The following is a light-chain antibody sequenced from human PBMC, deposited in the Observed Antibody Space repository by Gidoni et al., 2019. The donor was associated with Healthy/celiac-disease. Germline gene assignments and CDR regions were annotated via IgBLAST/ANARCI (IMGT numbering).Light chain of an antibody. V-gene: IGLV1-44*01. CDR2: SNN. Sequence: QSVLTQPPSASGPPGQRVTISCSGSSSNIGSNTVNWYQQLPGTAPKLLIYSNNQRPPGVPDRFSGSKSGTSASLAISGLQSEDEDDYYCAAWDDSLNGSYVFGTGTKVTVL. J-gene: IGLJ1*01. CDR1: SSNIGSNT. CDR3: AAWDDSLNGSYV.